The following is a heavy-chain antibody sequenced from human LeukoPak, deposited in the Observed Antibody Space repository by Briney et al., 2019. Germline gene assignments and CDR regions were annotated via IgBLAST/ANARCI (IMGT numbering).Heavy chain of an antibody. V-gene: IGHV1-24*01. D-gene: IGHD5-12*01. J-gene: IGHJ4*02. Sequence: ASVTVSCTVSGYTLTELSMHWVRQAPGKGLEGMGGFDPEDGETIYAQKFQGRVTMTEDTSTDTAYMELSSLRSEDTAVYYCATSIVAMITLDYWGQGTLVTVSS. CDR3: ATSIVAMITLDY. CDR2: FDPEDGET. CDR1: GYTLTELS.